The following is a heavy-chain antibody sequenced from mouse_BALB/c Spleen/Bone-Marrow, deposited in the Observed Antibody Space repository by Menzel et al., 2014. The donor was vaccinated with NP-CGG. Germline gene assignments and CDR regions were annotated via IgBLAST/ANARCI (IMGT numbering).Heavy chain of an antibody. CDR2: ILPGSGST. V-gene: IGHV1-9*01. J-gene: IGHJ1*01. CDR3: ARRGGWLGYFDV. D-gene: IGHD2-3*01. CDR1: GYTFSSYW. Sequence: VKVVESGAELMKPGASVKISCKATGYTFSSYWIEWVKQRPGHGLKWIGEILPGSGSTNYNEKFKGKATFTADTSSNTAYMRLSSLTSEDSAVYYCARRGGWLGYFDVWGAGTTVTVSS.